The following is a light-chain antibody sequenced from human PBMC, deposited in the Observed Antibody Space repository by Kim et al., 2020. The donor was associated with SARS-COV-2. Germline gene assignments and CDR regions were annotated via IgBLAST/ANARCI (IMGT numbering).Light chain of an antibody. Sequence: DIQMTQSPSSLSASMGERVTMTCRASQHIRDSLAWYQQKPGKAPNLLIFSATRLTSGVPSRFSASASETEYTLTISSLQPEDSAIYYCQQYSGTLATFGRGTKVDIK. CDR2: SAT. V-gene: IGKV1-NL1*01. CDR3: QQYSGTLAT. CDR1: QHIRDS. J-gene: IGKJ1*01.